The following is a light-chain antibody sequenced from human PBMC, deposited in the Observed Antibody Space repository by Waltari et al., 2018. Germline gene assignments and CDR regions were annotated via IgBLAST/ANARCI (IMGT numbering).Light chain of an antibody. V-gene: IGKV3-11*01. J-gene: IGKJ2*01. Sequence: EIVLTQSPATLSLSPGEGATLSCRASQSVSRSLAWYQQKPGRAPRLLIYDASNRATGIPARFSASGSGTDFTLTLSSLEPEDFAVYYCQQRSGWPYTFGQGTKLEIK. CDR1: QSVSRS. CDR3: QQRSGWPYT. CDR2: DAS.